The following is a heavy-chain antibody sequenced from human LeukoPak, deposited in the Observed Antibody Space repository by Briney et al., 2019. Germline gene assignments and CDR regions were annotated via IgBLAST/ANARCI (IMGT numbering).Heavy chain of an antibody. CDR2: ISSSGSTI. CDR3: AELGITMIGGV. CDR1: GFSFSSYS. V-gene: IGHV3-48*04. D-gene: IGHD3-10*02. Sequence: GSLRLSCAASGFSFSSYSMNWVRQAPGKGLEWVSYISSSGSTIYYADSVKGRFTISRDNAKNSLYLQMNSLRAEDTAVYYCAELGITMIGGVWGKGTTVTISS. J-gene: IGHJ6*04.